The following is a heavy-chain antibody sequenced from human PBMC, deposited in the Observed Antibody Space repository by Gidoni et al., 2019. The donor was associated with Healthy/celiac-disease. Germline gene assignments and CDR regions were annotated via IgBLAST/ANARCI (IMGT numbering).Heavy chain of an antibody. J-gene: IGHJ4*02. D-gene: IGHD3-3*01. CDR3: TREYYDFWSGYSVFDY. CDR1: GFTFGDYA. V-gene: IGHV3-49*05. CDR2: IRSKAYGGTT. Sequence: EVQLVESGGGLVKPGRSRRLSCTASGFTFGDYAISWFRQAPGKGVGWVGFIRSKAYGGTTEYAASVKGRFTISRDDSKSIAYLQMNSLKTEDTAVYYCTREYYDFWSGYSVFDYWGQGTLVTVSS.